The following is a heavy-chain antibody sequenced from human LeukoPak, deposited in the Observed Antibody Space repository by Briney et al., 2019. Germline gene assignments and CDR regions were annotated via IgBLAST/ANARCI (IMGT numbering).Heavy chain of an antibody. D-gene: IGHD1-26*01. J-gene: IGHJ4*02. CDR3: ARGGGTYHFGY. CDR1: GYTFTGNY. CDR2: IYPKSGGT. V-gene: IGHV1-2*02. Sequence: ASVKVSCKASGYTFTGNYLHWARQAPGQGLEWMGWIYPKSGGTKYAQKFQGRVTMTSDTSISTAYMELSSLTSDDTAVYFCARGGGTYHFGYWGQGAPVTVSS.